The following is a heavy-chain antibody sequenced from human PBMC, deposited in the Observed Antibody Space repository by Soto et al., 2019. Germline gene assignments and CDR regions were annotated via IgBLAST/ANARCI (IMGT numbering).Heavy chain of an antibody. J-gene: IGHJ5*02. CDR2: TYYRLEWYT. Sequence: SQTLSLTGAISGGSGSSNSAAWNWIRQSPSRGLEWLGRTYYRLEWYTEYAVSVKSRITINPDTSKNQFSLQLNSVTPDDTAVYYCARDRGYYYPFDPWGQGPLVTVSS. V-gene: IGHV6-1*01. D-gene: IGHD3-22*01. CDR1: GGSGSSNSAA. CDR3: ARDRGYYYPFDP.